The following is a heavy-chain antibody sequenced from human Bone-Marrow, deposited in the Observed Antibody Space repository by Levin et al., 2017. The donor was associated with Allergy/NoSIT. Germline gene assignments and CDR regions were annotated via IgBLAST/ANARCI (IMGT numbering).Heavy chain of an antibody. CDR1: GFTFSSYW. V-gene: IGHV3-74*01. CDR3: ARAPCYGDYEEAFDI. D-gene: IGHD4-17*01. J-gene: IGHJ3*02. Sequence: GESLKISCAASGFTFSSYWMHWVRQAPGKGLVWVSRINSDGSSTSYADSVKGRFTISRDNAKNTLYLQMNSLRAEDTAVYYCARAPCYGDYEEAFDIWGQGTMVTVSS. CDR2: INSDGSST.